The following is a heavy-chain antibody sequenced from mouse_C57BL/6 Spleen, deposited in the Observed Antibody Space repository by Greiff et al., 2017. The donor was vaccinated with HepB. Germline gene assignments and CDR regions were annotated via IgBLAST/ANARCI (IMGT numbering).Heavy chain of an antibody. CDR3: AIRGDDYDGEVYFDY. Sequence: QVQLKQPGAELVKPGASVKVSCKASGYTFTSYWMHWVKQRPGQGLEWIGRIHPSDSDTNYNQKFKGKATLTVDKSSSTAYMQLSSLTSEDSAVYYCAIRGDDYDGEVYFDYWGQGTTLTVSS. J-gene: IGHJ2*01. CDR1: GYTFTSYW. D-gene: IGHD2-4*01. V-gene: IGHV1-74*01. CDR2: IHPSDSDT.